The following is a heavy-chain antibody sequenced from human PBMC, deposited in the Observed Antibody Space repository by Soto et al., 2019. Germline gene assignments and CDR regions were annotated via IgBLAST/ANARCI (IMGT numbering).Heavy chain of an antibody. Sequence: QVQLRESGPGLVKPSQTLSLTCTVSGGSISSGGYYWSWIRQHPVKGLEWIGYIYYSGNTYYNPSLKSRVTISVDTSKNQFSLKLSSVTAADTAVYSCARNYGSGSLVFDYWGQGTLVTVSS. CDR2: IYYSGNT. V-gene: IGHV4-31*03. CDR1: GGSISSGGYY. D-gene: IGHD3-10*01. CDR3: ARNYGSGSLVFDY. J-gene: IGHJ4*02.